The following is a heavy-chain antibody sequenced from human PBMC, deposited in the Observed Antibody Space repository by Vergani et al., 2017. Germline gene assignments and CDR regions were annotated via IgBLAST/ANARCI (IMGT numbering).Heavy chain of an antibody. D-gene: IGHD1-14*01. CDR2: ISPIFGIA. Sequence: QVQLVQSGAEVKKPGSSVKVSCKASGGTFSSYAISWVRQAPGQGLEWMGGISPIFGIANYAQKFQGRVTMTRSTSSSTAYMVLSRLRSDDTAVYYWAGYRHRIEGGVWRGDDALDIWGQGTMVTVSS. V-gene: IGHV1-69*17. J-gene: IGHJ3*02. CDR1: GGTFSSYA. CDR3: AGYRHRIEGGVWRGDDALDI.